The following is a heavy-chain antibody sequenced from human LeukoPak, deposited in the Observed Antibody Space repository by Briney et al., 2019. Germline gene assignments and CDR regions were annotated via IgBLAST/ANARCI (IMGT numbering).Heavy chain of an antibody. V-gene: IGHV3-21*01. D-gene: IGHD6-19*01. J-gene: IGHJ4*02. CDR2: ISSSSYI. CDR1: GFTFSSYS. Sequence: GGSLRLSCAASGFTFSSYSMNWVRQAPGKGLEWVSSISSSSYIYYADSVKGRFTISRDNAKNSLYLQMNSLRAEDTAVYYCAREGHIAVAAFDYWGQGTLVTVSS. CDR3: AREGHIAVAAFDY.